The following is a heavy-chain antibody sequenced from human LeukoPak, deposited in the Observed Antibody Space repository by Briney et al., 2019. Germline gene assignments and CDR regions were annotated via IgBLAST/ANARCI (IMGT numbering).Heavy chain of an antibody. CDR2: ISGSGGST. D-gene: IGHD3-22*01. CDR3: AKGGYYDSSGRYYFDY. V-gene: IGHV3-23*01. J-gene: IGHJ4*02. CDR1: GFTFSSYA. Sequence: PGGSLRLSCAASGFTFSSYAMSWVRQAPGKGLEWVSAISGSGGSTYYADSVKGRFTISRDNSKNTLYLQMNSLRAEDTAVYYCAKGGYYDSSGRYYFDYWGQGTLVTVSS.